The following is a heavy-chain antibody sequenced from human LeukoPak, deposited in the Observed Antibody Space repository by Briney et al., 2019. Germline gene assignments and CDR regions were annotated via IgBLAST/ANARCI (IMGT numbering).Heavy chain of an antibody. CDR3: ARLRVLRYFDWLSPNHDAFDI. J-gene: IGHJ3*02. Sequence: GSLRLSCAASGFTFSSYGMSWVRQPPGKGLEWIGEINHSGSTNYNPSLKSRVTISVDTSKNQFSLKLSPVTAADTAVYYCARLRVLRYFDWLSPNHDAFDIWGQGTMVTVSS. CDR2: INHSGST. D-gene: IGHD3-9*01. V-gene: IGHV4-34*01. CDR1: GFTFSSYG.